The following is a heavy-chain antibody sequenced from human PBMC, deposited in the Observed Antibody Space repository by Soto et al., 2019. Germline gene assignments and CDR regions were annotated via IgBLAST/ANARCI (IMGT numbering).Heavy chain of an antibody. V-gene: IGHV4-4*07. Sequence: SDILSRTCNVSGGSIRSNYWSWIRQPAGKALEWIGRIYTSGTTNYNPSLKSRATMLIDTSKNQFSLILSSVTAADTGVYYCAREGASGFGMDVWGQGTTVTVSS. CDR3: AREGASGFGMDV. CDR2: IYTSGTT. CDR1: GGSIRSNY. D-gene: IGHD1-26*01. J-gene: IGHJ6*02.